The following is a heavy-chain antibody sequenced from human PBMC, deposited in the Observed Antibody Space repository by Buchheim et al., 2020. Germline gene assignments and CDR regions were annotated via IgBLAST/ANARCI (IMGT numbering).Heavy chain of an antibody. D-gene: IGHD3-10*01. CDR2: ISRSSSTV. V-gene: IGHV3-48*01. J-gene: IGHJ4*02. CDR1: GFTFSSYS. Sequence: EVQLLESGGGLVQPGGSLRLSCAASGFTFSSYSMNWVRQAPGKGLEWVSYISRSSSTVYYADSVKGRFTISRDNAKNYLYLQMNSLRAEDTAVYYCAREGTSFDYWGQGTL. CDR3: AREGTSFDY.